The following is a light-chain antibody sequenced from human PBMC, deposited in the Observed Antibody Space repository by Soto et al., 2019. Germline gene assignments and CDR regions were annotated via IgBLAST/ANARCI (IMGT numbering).Light chain of an antibody. V-gene: IGKV3-20*01. Sequence: EIVLTQSPGTLSLSPGERATLFCRASQSFTTSQLAWYQQKPGQAPRVLIFGASSRATGIPDRFSGSGSGTDFTLTINSLQAEDFATYYCQQTRSYPSTFGGGTKVDIK. CDR1: QSFTTSQ. CDR2: GAS. CDR3: QQTRSYPST. J-gene: IGKJ4*01.